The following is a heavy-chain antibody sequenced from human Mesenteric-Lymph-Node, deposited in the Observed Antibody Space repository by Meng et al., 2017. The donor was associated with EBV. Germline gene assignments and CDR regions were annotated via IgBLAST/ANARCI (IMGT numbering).Heavy chain of an antibody. CDR1: GGSISSSDW. V-gene: IGHV4-4*02. CDR3: PRVGQWLPIDY. CDR2: IYHSRST. J-gene: IGHJ4*02. Sequence: QLKESGPEQVKHCGNLSLTCAVSGGSISSSDWLCLLRQTAGNGLEWLGEIYHSRSTNYNPSLQSRVTISVVKSNTQFFLHLSSVTAADTAVYNTPRVGQWLPIDYWGQGTLVTVSS. D-gene: IGHD6-19*01.